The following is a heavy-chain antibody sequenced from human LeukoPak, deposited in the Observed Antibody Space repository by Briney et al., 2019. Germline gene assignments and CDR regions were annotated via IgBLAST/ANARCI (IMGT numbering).Heavy chain of an antibody. CDR3: ARDVSGTTGYFDY. J-gene: IGHJ4*02. CDR1: GGTFSSYA. V-gene: IGHV1-69*13. CDR2: IIPIFGTA. Sequence: ASVKVSCKASGGTFSSYAISWVRQAPGQGLEWMGGIIPIFGTANYAQKFQGRVTITADESTSAAYMELSSLRSEDTAVYYCARDVSGTTGYFDYWGQGTLVTVSS. D-gene: IGHD1-1*01.